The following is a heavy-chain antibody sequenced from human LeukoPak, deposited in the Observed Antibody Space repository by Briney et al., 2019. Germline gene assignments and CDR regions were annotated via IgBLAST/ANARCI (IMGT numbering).Heavy chain of an antibody. V-gene: IGHV3-48*03. CDR2: ISSSGSTI. D-gene: IGHD4-17*01. CDR3: ARVYGDYEAHWYFDL. J-gene: IGHJ2*01. CDR1: GFTFSSYE. Sequence: GGSLRLSCAASGFTFSSYEMNWVRQAPGKGLEWVSYISSSGSTIYYADSVKGRFTISRDNAKNSLYLQMNSLRAEDTPVYYCARVYGDYEAHWYFDLWGRGTLVTVSS.